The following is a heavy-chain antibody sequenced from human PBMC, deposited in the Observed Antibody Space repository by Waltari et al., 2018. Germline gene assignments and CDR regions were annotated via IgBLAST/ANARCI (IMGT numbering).Heavy chain of an antibody. CDR3: AREAVAVGGAAFDI. D-gene: IGHD6-19*01. V-gene: IGHV1-46*01. CDR2: SNPSGDST. CDR1: GNTFTSYY. J-gene: IGHJ3*02. Sequence: QVQLVQSGAEVKKPGASVKVSCKASGNTFTSYYMHWVRQAPGQGLEWMGISNPSGDSTTYAQKFQCRVTMTRDTSTSTVYMELSSLRSEDTAVYYCAREAVAVGGAAFDIWGQGTMVTVSS.